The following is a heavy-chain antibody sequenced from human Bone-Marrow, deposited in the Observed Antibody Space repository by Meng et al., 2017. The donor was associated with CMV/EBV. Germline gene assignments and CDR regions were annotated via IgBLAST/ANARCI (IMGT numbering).Heavy chain of an antibody. CDR1: GGSFSGYY. CDR2: INHSGST. D-gene: IGHD2-2*01. CDR3: ARDCSSTSCSFYGMAV. V-gene: IGHV4-34*01. Sequence: SETLSLTCAVYGGSFSGYYWSWIRQPPGKGLEWIGEINHSGSTDYNPSLKSRVTMSVDTSKNQYSLKLSSVTAADTAVYYCARDCSSTSCSFYGMAVWGQWPTVSVYS. J-gene: IGHJ6*02.